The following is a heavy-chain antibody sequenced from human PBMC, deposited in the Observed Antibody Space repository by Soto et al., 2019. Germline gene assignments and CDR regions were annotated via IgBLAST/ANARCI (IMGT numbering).Heavy chain of an antibody. CDR1: GFTFSSHA. CDR2: ISGSGGST. D-gene: IGHD1-26*01. V-gene: IGHV3-23*01. J-gene: IGHJ5*02. Sequence: LRLSCAASGFTFSSHAMSWVRQAPGKGLEWVSAISGSGGSTYYADSVKGRFTISRDNSKNTLYLQMNSLRAEDTAVYYCAKEIGIVGATRFDPWGQGTLVTVSS. CDR3: AKEIGIVGATRFDP.